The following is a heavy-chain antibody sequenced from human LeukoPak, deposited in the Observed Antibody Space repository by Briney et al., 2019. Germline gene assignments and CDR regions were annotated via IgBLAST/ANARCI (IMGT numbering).Heavy chain of an antibody. CDR2: ISGSGSST. D-gene: IGHD3-10*02. V-gene: IGHV3-23*01. Sequence: PGGSLRLSCAASGFTSRRYGMSWVRQAPEKGLEWVSAISGSGSSTYYGDSVKGRFTISRDNSKNTLYLQMNSLRAEDTAVYYCAELGITMIGGVWGKGTTVTISS. J-gene: IGHJ6*04. CDR1: GFTSRRYG. CDR3: AELGITMIGGV.